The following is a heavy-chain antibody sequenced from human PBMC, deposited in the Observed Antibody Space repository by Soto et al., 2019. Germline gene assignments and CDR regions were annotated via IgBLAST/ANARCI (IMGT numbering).Heavy chain of an antibody. CDR2: VYHSEKT. CDR3: ARHKGIAPAIWYFDL. Sequence: QVQLQESGPGLVKPSETLSLTCTVSGDYITSHYWSWIRQPPGKGLEWIGYVYHSEKTDSNPSLKSRVTISTDTSKNQISLCLTSVTAADTAVYYCARHKGIAPAIWYFDLWGRGTLVTVSS. CDR1: GDYITSHY. J-gene: IGHJ2*01. V-gene: IGHV4-59*08. D-gene: IGHD6-13*01.